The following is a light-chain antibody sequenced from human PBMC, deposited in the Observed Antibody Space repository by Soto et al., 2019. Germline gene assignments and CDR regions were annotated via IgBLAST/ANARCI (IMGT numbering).Light chain of an antibody. CDR1: RGVSANY. CDR2: GAS. Sequence: ENLLTQSPGTLSLSPGEGATLSCRASRGVSANYLAWYQQKPGQAPTRLIYGASIRAAGIPDRFSGSGSGTDFTLPIRRLEPDDFAVYYCQQYCSSPPTFGQGTKVEIK. V-gene: IGKV3-20*01. CDR3: QQYCSSPPT. J-gene: IGKJ1*01.